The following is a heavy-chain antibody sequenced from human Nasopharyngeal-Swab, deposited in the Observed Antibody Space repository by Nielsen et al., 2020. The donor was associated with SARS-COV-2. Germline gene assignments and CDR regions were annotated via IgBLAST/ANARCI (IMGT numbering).Heavy chain of an antibody. D-gene: IGHD3-10*01. V-gene: IGHV4-61*02. CDR3: ARGITPLYYYYYMDV. CDR2: IYTSGST. Sequence: WIRQPPGKGLEWIGRIYTSGSTNYNPSLKSRVTISVDTSKNQFSLKLSSVTAADTAVYYCARGITPLYYYYYMDVWGKGTTVTVSS. J-gene: IGHJ6*03.